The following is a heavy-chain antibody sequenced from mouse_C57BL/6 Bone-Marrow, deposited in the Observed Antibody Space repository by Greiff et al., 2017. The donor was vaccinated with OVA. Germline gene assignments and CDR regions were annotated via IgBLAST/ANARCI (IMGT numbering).Heavy chain of an antibody. D-gene: IGHD1-1*01. J-gene: IGHJ4*01. CDR3: ARDGGTVMDY. CDR1: GFTFSDFY. CDR2: SRNKANDYTT. Sequence: EVQGVESGGGLVQSGRSLRLSCATSGFTFSDFYMEWVRQAPGKGLEWIAASRNKANDYTTEYSASVKGRFIVSRDTSQSILYLQMNALRAEDTAIYYCARDGGTVMDYWGQGTSVTVSS. V-gene: IGHV7-1*01.